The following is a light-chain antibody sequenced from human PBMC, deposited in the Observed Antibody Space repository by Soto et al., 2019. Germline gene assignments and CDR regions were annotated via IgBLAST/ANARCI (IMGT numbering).Light chain of an antibody. CDR3: QQSYSLFT. CDR1: QSISSY. V-gene: IGKV1-39*01. Sequence: DIQMTQSPSSLSASVGDRVTITCRASQSISSYLNWYQQRPGKAPKLLIFAASSLQSGVPSRFSGSGSGTDFSLTISGLQPEDFVTYYCQQSYSLFTFGPGTKVDIK. J-gene: IGKJ3*01. CDR2: AAS.